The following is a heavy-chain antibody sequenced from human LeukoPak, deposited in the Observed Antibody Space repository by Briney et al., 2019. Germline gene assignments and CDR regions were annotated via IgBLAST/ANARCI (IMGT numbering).Heavy chain of an antibody. CDR1: GFTFSSYG. D-gene: IGHD3-10*01. CDR3: ARDLIRGAPDYFDN. Sequence: GGSLRLSCAASGFTFSSYGMYWVRQAPGKGLEWVAVIWYDGSNKHYADSVKGRFTISRDDSTNTLSLQMNSLRPDDTAIYFCARDLIRGAPDYFDNWGQGTLVTVSS. J-gene: IGHJ4*02. CDR2: IWYDGSNK. V-gene: IGHV3-33*01.